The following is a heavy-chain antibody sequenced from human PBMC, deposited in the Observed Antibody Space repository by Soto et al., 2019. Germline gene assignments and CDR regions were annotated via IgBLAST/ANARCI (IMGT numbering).Heavy chain of an antibody. J-gene: IGHJ4*02. Sequence: PSETLSLTCAVSGGTISSGGSSWSWIRQPPGKGLEWIGYIYHSGSTYYNPSVKSRVTISVDRSKNQFSLKLSSVTAADTAVYYCARGSPADFDYWGEGTLVTVSS. CDR1: GGTISSGGSS. V-gene: IGHV4-30-2*01. CDR3: ARGSPADFDY. CDR2: IYHSGST.